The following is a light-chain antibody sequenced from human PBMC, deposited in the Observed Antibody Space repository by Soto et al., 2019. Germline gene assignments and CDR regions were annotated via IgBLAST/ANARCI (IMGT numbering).Light chain of an antibody. CDR1: SSDIGGYNY. V-gene: IGLV2-14*01. CDR2: DVT. CDR3: SSFTSSSTWV. Sequence: QSALTQPASVSGSPGQSITISCTGTSSDIGGYNYVSWYQQHPGNAPQLIIYDVTHRPSGVSNRFSGSKSGNTASLTISGLQAEDEADFYCSSFTSSSTWVFGGGTKLTVL. J-gene: IGLJ3*02.